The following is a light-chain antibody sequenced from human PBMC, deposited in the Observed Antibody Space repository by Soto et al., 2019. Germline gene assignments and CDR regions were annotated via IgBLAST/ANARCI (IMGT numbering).Light chain of an antibody. J-gene: IGKJ5*01. Sequence: DIVMTQSPLSLPVTPGEPASISCRSSQSLLHRNGYNYLDWYLQKPGQSPQLLIYLGSNRASGVPDRFSGSGSGTDFTLKISRVEAEDVGVYYCMQGTHWPITFGQGTRLEIK. CDR3: MQGTHWPIT. CDR1: QSLLHRNGYNY. V-gene: IGKV2-28*01. CDR2: LGS.